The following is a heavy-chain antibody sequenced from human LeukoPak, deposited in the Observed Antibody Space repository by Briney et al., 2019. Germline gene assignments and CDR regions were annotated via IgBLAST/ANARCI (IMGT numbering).Heavy chain of an antibody. CDR2: ISGIGGGT. CDR3: VKDRWRQWLVKALDY. V-gene: IGHV3-23*01. D-gene: IGHD6-19*01. Sequence: PGGSLRLSCAASGFTFSNYAMTWVRQAPGKGLECVSTISGIGGGTYYADSVRGRFTISRDNSKNTLFLQMNSLRAEDTAVYYCVKDRWRQWLVKALDYWGQGTLVTVSS. J-gene: IGHJ4*02. CDR1: GFTFSNYA.